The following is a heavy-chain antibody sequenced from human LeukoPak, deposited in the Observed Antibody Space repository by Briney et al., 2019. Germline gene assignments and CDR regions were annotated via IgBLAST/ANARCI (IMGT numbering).Heavy chain of an antibody. Sequence: PGGSLRLSCAASGFTFSSYEMNWVRQAPGKGLEWVSYISSSGSTIYYADSVKGRFTISRDNAKNSLYLQMNSLRAEDTAVHYCARDPRSSGYFDYWGQGTLVTVSS. CDR1: GFTFSSYE. V-gene: IGHV3-48*03. CDR2: ISSSGSTI. D-gene: IGHD6-6*01. CDR3: ARDPRSSGYFDY. J-gene: IGHJ4*02.